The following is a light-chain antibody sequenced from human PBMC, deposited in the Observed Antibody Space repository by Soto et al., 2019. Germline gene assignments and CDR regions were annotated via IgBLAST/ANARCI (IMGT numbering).Light chain of an antibody. CDR2: DVS. V-gene: IGLV2-14*03. CDR3: SSYASSGTRV. J-gene: IGLJ2*01. CDR1: SSDIGGYDS. Sequence: QPAYVSGSPGQSITISCTGTSSDIGGYDSVSWYQQHPAKAPQLLIYDVSYRPSGISSRFSGSKSGNTASLTISGLQADDEADYYCSSYASSGTRVFGGGTKLTVL.